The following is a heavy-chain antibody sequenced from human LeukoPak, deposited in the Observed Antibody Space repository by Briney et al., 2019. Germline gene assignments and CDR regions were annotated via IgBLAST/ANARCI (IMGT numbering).Heavy chain of an antibody. CDR2: ISTDGYTT. V-gene: IGHV3-74*01. J-gene: IGHJ4*02. CDR3: VVGGSPGY. CDR1: GLAFSAYR. Sequence: GGSMRLSCAASGLAFSAYRMHWVRQAPRKGLVWVSRISTDGYTTDYADFVQGRFTASRDNTKNTWSLEMNSLRAEDTAVYYCVVGGSPGYWGQGTLVTVSS. D-gene: IGHD2-15*01.